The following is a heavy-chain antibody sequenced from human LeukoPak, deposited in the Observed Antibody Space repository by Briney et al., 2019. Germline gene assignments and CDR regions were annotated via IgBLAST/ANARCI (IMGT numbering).Heavy chain of an antibody. V-gene: IGHV4-4*02. CDR3: ARDSPDCGSTTCYKDWFDP. CDR2: IYHSGST. D-gene: IGHD2-2*02. J-gene: IGHJ5*02. CDR1: GGSISSSNW. Sequence: PSETLSLTCAVYGGSISSSNWWSWVRQPPGKGLEWIGEIYHSGSTNYNPSLKSRVTISVDKSKNQFSLKLSSVTAADTAVYYCARDSPDCGSTTCYKDWFDPWGQGTLVTVSS.